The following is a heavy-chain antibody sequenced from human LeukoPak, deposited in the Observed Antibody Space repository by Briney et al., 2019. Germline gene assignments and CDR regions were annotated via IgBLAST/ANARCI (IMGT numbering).Heavy chain of an antibody. Sequence: GGSLRLSCAASGFSFSNYWMHWVRQAPGKGLVWVTRMNSDGSATYYADSVQGRFTISRDNAKNTLYLQMNSLRAEDTAMHFCAKGPNYFDSWGQGTLVTVSS. CDR3: AKGPNYFDS. CDR2: MNSDGSAT. J-gene: IGHJ4*02. V-gene: IGHV3-74*01. CDR1: GFSFSNYW.